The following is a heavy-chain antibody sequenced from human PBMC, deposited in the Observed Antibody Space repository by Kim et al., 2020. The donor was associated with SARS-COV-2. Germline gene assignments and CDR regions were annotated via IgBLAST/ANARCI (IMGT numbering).Heavy chain of an antibody. V-gene: IGHV4-59*13. Sequence: SETLSLTCTVSGGSISSYYWSWIRQPPGKGLEWIGYIYYSGSTNYNPSLKSRVTISVDTSKNQFSLKLSSVTAADTAVYYCASLRFGDDPFDYWGQGTLVTVSS. D-gene: IGHD3-10*01. CDR3: ASLRFGDDPFDY. J-gene: IGHJ4*02. CDR2: IYYSGST. CDR1: GGSISSYY.